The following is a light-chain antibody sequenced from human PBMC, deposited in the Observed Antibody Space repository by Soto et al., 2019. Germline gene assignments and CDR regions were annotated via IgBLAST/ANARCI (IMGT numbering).Light chain of an antibody. CDR1: QSVSSSY. CDR2: GAY. CDR3: KQYGSSPIT. V-gene: IGKV3-20*01. Sequence: EIVLTQSPGTLSLSPGERATLSCRASQSVSSSYLAWYQHKRGQAHRLLVYGAYSRATGIQDRFSGSGSGTDFTLTIRRLEPEDFAVYYCKQYGSSPITFGQGTRLEIK. J-gene: IGKJ5*01.